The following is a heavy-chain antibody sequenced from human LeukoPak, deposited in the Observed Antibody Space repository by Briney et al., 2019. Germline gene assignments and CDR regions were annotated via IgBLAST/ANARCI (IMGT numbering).Heavy chain of an antibody. V-gene: IGHV3-30*01. CDR1: GFTFSSYA. CDR3: ARGIIAAAGEYYFDY. D-gene: IGHD6-13*01. Sequence: GRSLRLSCAASGFTFSSYAMHWVRQAPGKELEWVAVISYDGSNEYYADSVKGRFTISRDNSKNTLYLQMNSLRAEDTAVYYCARGIIAAAGEYYFDYWGQGTLVTVSS. J-gene: IGHJ4*02. CDR2: ISYDGSNE.